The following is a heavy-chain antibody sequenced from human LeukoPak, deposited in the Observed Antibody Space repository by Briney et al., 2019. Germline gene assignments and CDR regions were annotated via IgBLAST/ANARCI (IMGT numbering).Heavy chain of an antibody. D-gene: IGHD5-12*01. J-gene: IGHJ5*02. CDR2: INPTSGGT. V-gene: IGHV1-2*02. CDR1: GYSFSSFY. Sequence: GASVKVSCKASGYSFSSFYLHWVRQVPGKGLEWMGWINPTSGGTFYLQKFQGRLAVPRDTSLGTVYMELSSLRYDDTAVYFCARSRTFSGYAAFGPWGQGTLVTVSS. CDR3: ARSRTFSGYAAFGP.